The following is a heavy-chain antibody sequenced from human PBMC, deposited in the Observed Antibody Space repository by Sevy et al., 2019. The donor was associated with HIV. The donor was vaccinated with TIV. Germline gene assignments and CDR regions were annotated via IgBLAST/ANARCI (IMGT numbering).Heavy chain of an antibody. CDR3: ASDPSREYFYYYGMDV. CDR1: GFTFSNYA. Sequence: GGSLRLSCAASGFTFSNYAMHWVRQAPGKGLEWVAVISYDGITKYNADSVKGRFTISRDNSKNTLYLQMNTLRVEDTATYYCASDPSREYFYYYGMDVWGQGTTVTVSS. J-gene: IGHJ6*02. V-gene: IGHV3-30-3*01. CDR2: ISYDGITK.